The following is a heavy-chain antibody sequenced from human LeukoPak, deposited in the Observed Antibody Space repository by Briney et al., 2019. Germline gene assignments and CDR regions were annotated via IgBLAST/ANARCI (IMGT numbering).Heavy chain of an antibody. CDR3: VRYSGDADY. CDR2: IRSKIYGGTT. Sequence: GGSLRLSCTASGFTFDNYAMSWFRQAPGKGLEWVGFIRSKIYGGTTEYAASVKGRFTISRDDSKSIAQLQMTSLKSEDTAVYYCVRYSGDADYWGQGTLVTVS. J-gene: IGHJ4*02. CDR1: GFTFDNYA. V-gene: IGHV3-49*03. D-gene: IGHD5-12*01.